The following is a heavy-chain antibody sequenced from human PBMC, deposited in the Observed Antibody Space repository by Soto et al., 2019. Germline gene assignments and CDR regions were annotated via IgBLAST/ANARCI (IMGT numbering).Heavy chain of an antibody. D-gene: IGHD3-9*01. CDR1: GFTFTSSA. J-gene: IGHJ6*02. CDR2: IVVGSGNT. CDR3: AAGYYDILTGYYFYYYGMDV. Sequence: SVKVSCKASGFTFTSSAVQWVRQARGQRLEWIGWIVVGSGNTNYAQKFQERVTITRDMSTSTAYMELSSLRSEDTAVYYCAAGYYDILTGYYFYYYGMDVWGQGTTVTVSS. V-gene: IGHV1-58*01.